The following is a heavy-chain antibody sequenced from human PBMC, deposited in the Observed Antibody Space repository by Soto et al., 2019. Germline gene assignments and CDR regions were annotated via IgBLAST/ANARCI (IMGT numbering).Heavy chain of an antibody. V-gene: IGHV1-69*13. J-gene: IGHJ5*02. CDR3: ASDLYYDSTPFDP. CDR1: GGTFSSYA. Sequence: SVKVSCKASGGTFSSYAISWVRQAPGQGLEWMGGIIPIFGTANYAQKFQGRVTITADESTSTAYMGLSSLRSEDTAVYYCASDLYYDSTPFDPWGQGTLVTVSS. D-gene: IGHD3-22*01. CDR2: IIPIFGTA.